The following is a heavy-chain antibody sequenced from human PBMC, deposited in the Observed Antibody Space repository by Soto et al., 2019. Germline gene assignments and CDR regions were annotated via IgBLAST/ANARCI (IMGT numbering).Heavy chain of an antibody. CDR2: IDWDDDK. Sequence: SGPTLVNPTQTLTLTCTFSGFSLSTSGMCVSWIRQPPGKALEWLAPIDWDDDKYYSTSLKTRLTISKDTSKNQVVLTMTNMEPVDTATYYCARIQRWPREYYFDYWGQGTLVTVSS. D-gene: IGHD2-15*01. CDR3: ARIQRWPREYYFDY. J-gene: IGHJ4*02. V-gene: IGHV2-70*01. CDR1: GFSLSTSGMC.